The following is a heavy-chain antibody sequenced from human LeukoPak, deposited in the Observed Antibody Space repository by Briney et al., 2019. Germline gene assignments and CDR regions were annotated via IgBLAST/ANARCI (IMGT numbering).Heavy chain of an antibody. J-gene: IGHJ4*02. V-gene: IGHV3-30*19. CDR3: ARVGDFWSGGGDY. D-gene: IGHD3-3*01. CDR1: GFTFSSYG. CDR2: ISYDGSNK. Sequence: PGGSLRLSCAASGFTFSSYGMHWVRQAPGKGLEWVAVISYDGSNKYYADSVKGRFTISRDNSKNTLYLQMNSLRVEDTAVYYCARVGDFWSGGGDYWGQGTLITVSS.